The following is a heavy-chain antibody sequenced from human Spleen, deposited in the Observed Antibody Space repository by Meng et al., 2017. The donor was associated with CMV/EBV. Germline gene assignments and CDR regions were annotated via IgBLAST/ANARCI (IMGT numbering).Heavy chain of an antibody. CDR2: ISSGSTHI. CDR1: GFSFSSYS. D-gene: IGHD3-22*01. V-gene: IGHV3-21*01. CDR3: VRDGNYYDGSGYYSHRQLDY. J-gene: IGHJ4*02. Sequence: GESLKISCAASGFSFSSYSMNWVRQAPGKGLEWISSISSGSTHIYYVDSVKGRFTISRDNAKNSLYLQMNSLRAEDTAVYYCVRDGNYYDGSGYYSHRQLDYWGQGTLVTVSS.